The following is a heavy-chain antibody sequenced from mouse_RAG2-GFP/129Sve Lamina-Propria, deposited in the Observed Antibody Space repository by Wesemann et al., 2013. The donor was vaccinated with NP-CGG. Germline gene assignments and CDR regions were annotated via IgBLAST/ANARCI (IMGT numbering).Heavy chain of an antibody. CDR1: GFTFSSYA. J-gene: IGHJ2*01. V-gene: IGHV5-4*01. CDR2: ISDGGSYT. Sequence: EVQLVESGGGLVKPGGSLKLSCAASGFTFSSYAMSWVRQTPEKRLEWVATISDGGSYTYYPDNVKGRFTISRDNAKNNLYLQMSHLKSEDTAMYYCARDVYYGYDGVDYWGQGTTLTVSS. D-gene: IGHD2-2*01. CDR3: ARDVYYGYDGVDY.